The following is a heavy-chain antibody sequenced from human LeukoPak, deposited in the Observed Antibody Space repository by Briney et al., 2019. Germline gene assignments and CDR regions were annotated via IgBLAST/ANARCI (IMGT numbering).Heavy chain of an antibody. V-gene: IGHV3-30*04. J-gene: IGHJ4*02. D-gene: IGHD1-1*01. Sequence: GRSLRLSCAASGFTFGSYAMHWVRQAPGKGLEWVAVISYDGSNKYYADSVKGRFTISRDNSKNTLYLQMNSLRAEDTAVYYCAREEGDDLGYYFDYWGQGTLVTVSS. CDR2: ISYDGSNK. CDR3: AREEGDDLGYYFDY. CDR1: GFTFGSYA.